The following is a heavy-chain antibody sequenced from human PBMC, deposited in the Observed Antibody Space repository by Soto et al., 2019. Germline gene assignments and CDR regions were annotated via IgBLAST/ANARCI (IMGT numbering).Heavy chain of an antibody. Sequence: AGGSLRLSCAASGFTFISYSMNWVRQAPGKGLKWVSYISSSSRTIYYADSVKGRFTISRDNANNSLYLQMNSLRDEDTAVYYCARDQRVVTMIVVIRGAFDVWGQGTMLTVSS. V-gene: IGHV3-48*02. J-gene: IGHJ3*01. CDR3: ARDQRVVTMIVVIRGAFDV. D-gene: IGHD3-22*01. CDR1: GFTFISYS. CDR2: ISSSSRTI.